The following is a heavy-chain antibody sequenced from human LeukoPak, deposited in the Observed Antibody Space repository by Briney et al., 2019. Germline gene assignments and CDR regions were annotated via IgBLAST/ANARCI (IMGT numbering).Heavy chain of an antibody. CDR2: IYYSGST. Sequence: SETLSLTCTVSGGSISSSSYYWGWIRQPPGKGLEWIGSIYYSGSTYYNPSLKSRVTISVDTSKNQFSLKLSSVTAADTAVYYCARGTQSSWFDPWGQGTLVTVSS. D-gene: IGHD2-2*01. CDR1: GGSISSSSYY. V-gene: IGHV4-39*07. CDR3: ARGTQSSWFDP. J-gene: IGHJ5*02.